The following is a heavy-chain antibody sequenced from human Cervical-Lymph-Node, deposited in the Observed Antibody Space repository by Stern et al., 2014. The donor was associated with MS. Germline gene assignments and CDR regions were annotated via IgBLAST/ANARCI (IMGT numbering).Heavy chain of an antibody. CDR2: INPGDSDT. J-gene: IGHJ2*01. CDR3: ARRTVISYWYFDL. Sequence: VQLQESGAEVKKPGESLKISCKASGYSFTNYWIGWVRQMPGRGLEWVGNINPGDSDTRYVPSFQGQVTVSADKSIDTAYLQWSSLKASDTAIYYCARRTVISYWYFDLWGRGTLVTVSS. CDR1: GYSFTNYW. D-gene: IGHD2/OR15-2a*01. V-gene: IGHV5-51*03.